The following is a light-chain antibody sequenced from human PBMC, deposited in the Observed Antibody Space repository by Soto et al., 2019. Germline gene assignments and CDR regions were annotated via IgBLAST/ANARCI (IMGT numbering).Light chain of an antibody. J-gene: IGLJ1*01. CDR1: SSDVGTYKY. V-gene: IGLV2-11*01. CDR3: CSYAGSYTYV. Sequence: QSVLTQPRSVSGSPGQSVTISCTGTSSDVGTYKYVSWYQNQPGTAPKLKNYDDTKRPSGVTDRFSGSKSGDTASLTISGLQAEDEADYYCCSYAGSYTYVFGTGTKVTVL. CDR2: DDT.